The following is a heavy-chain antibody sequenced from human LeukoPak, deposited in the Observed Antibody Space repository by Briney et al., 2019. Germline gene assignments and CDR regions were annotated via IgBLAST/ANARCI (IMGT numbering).Heavy chain of an antibody. CDR3: ARLSKGRYFDYIFDY. D-gene: IGHD3-9*01. V-gene: IGHV4-39*01. J-gene: IGHJ4*02. Sequence: SETLSLTCTVSGGSVRSSLNYWGWIRQPPGEGLEWIGNAYYTGSTYSNPTLKSRVTMSVDTSKNQFSLKLNSVTAADTAVYYCARLSKGRYFDYIFDYWGQGTLLTVSS. CDR1: GGSVRSSLNY. CDR2: AYYTGST.